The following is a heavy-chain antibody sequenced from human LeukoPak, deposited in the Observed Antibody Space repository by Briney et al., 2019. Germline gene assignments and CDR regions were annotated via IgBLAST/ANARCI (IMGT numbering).Heavy chain of an antibody. Sequence: PGGSLRLSCAASGFTFSSYAMSWVRQAPGKGLEWVSAISGSGGSTYYADSVKGRFTISRDNSKNTLYLQMNSLRAEDTAVYYCAKDLIRGSGWKYYFDYWGQGTLVTVSS. CDR2: ISGSGGST. CDR3: AKDLIRGSGWKYYFDY. D-gene: IGHD6-19*01. V-gene: IGHV3-23*01. CDR1: GFTFSSYA. J-gene: IGHJ4*02.